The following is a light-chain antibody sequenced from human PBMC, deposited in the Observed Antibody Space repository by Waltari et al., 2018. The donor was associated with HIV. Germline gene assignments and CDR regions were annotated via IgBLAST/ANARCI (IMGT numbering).Light chain of an antibody. CDR2: EVS. CDR3: CAYAGSTTYVI. V-gene: IGLV2-23*02. CDR1: SSDDGGYNL. J-gene: IGLJ2*01. Sequence: QSALPPPASVSGSHGQSITIPRTGTSSDDGGYNLVSWYQQHPGKAPKLMIYEVSKRPSGVSNRVSGSKSGNTASLTISGLQAEDEADYYCCAYAGSTTYVIFGGGTKLTVL.